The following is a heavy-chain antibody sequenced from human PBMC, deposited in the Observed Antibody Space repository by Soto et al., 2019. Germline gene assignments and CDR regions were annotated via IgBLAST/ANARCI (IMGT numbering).Heavy chain of an antibody. V-gene: IGHV3-66*01. CDR2: IYTGGST. CDR1: GFNVSRNY. Sequence: GGSLRLSCAASGFNVSRNYMSWVRQAPGKGLEWVSVIYTGGSTYHADSVKGRLTISRDNSKNTLYLQMNNLRADDTAVYYCAREGGSKDYYYGMDVWGQGTTVTSP. D-gene: IGHD5-12*01. J-gene: IGHJ6*02. CDR3: AREGGSKDYYYGMDV.